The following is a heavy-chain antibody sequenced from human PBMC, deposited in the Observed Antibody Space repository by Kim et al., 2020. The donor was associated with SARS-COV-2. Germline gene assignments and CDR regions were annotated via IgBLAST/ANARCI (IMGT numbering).Heavy chain of an antibody. Sequence: SETLSLTCTVSGYSISSGYYWGWIRQPPGKGLEWIGSIYHSGSTYYNPSLKSRVTISVDTSKNQFSLKLSSVTAADTAVYYCARDSSDIVVVPAAMTDA. CDR1: GYSISSGYY. CDR3: ARDSSDIVVVPAAMTDA. J-gene: IGHJ3*01. CDR2: IYHSGST. V-gene: IGHV4-38-2*02. D-gene: IGHD2-2*01.